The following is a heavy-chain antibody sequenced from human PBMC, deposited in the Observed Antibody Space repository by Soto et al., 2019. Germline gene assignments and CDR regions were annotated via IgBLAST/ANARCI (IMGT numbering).Heavy chain of an antibody. CDR3: ARGRVAARGKGWYFDL. CDR2: INHSGST. V-gene: IGHV4-34*01. CDR1: GGSFSGYY. D-gene: IGHD6-6*01. Sequence: SETLSLTCAVYGGSFSGYYWSWIRQPPGKGLEWIGEINHSGSTNYNPSLKSRVTISVDTSKNQFSLKLSSVTAADTAVYYCARGRVAARGKGWYFDLWGRGTLVTSPQ. J-gene: IGHJ2*01.